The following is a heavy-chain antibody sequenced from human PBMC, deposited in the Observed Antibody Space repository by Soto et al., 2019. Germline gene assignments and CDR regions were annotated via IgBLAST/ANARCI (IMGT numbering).Heavy chain of an antibody. D-gene: IGHD6-19*01. Sequence: QVQLQESGPGLVKPSQTLSLTCTVSGASISSGGYYWNWIRQHPGKGLEWIGYIYYSGSTYYNPSVKSRVTISVDTSKNEFSLKLSSVTAADTAVYYCARDGRGRGIAVAGRFWYFDLWGRGTLGTVSS. CDR2: IYYSGST. CDR1: GASISSGGYY. J-gene: IGHJ2*01. V-gene: IGHV4-31*03. CDR3: ARDGRGRGIAVAGRFWYFDL.